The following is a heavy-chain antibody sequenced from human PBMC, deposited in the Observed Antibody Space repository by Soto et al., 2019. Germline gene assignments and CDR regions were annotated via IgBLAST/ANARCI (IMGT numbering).Heavy chain of an antibody. Sequence: GESLKISCQTSGYRFSSYWIVWVRQMPGKGLEWMGIIYPNDSRVKYNPSVQGQVTMSVDNSKNTLYLQINSLRAEDTAVYYCAKDRECEHNNGWPQGSWGQGTQVTVSS. CDR3: AKDRECEHNNGWPQGS. D-gene: IGHD6-19*01. CDR1: GYRFSSYW. J-gene: IGHJ5*02. V-gene: IGHV5-51*01. CDR2: IYPNDSRV.